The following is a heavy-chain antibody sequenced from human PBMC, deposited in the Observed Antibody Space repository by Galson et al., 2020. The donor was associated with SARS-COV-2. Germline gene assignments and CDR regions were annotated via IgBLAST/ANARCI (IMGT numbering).Heavy chain of an antibody. J-gene: IGHJ6*02. CDR3: AKQYSSGWSVRYYYYGMDV. CDR1: GFTFSSYA. CDR2: ISGSGGST. D-gene: IGHD6-19*01. V-gene: IGHV3-23*01. Sequence: GESLKISCAASGFTFSSYAMSWVRQAPGKGLEWVSAISGSGGSTYYADSVKGRFTISRDNSKNTLYLQMNSLRAEDTAVYYCAKQYSSGWSVRYYYYGMDVWGQGTTVTVSS.